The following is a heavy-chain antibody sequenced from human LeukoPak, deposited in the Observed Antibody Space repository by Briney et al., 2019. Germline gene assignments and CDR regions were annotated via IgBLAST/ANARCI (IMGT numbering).Heavy chain of an antibody. D-gene: IGHD7-27*01. CDR2: TYYRSKWYN. V-gene: IGHV6-1*01. CDR1: GDSDSSNTAA. CDR3: AREQTGDQNFDY. J-gene: IGHJ4*02. Sequence: SQTLSLTCAISGDSDSSNTAAWNWIRQSPSRGLEWLGRTYYRSKWYNNYAVSVKSRISINPDTSKNQFSLQLKSVTPEDTAVYYCAREQTGDQNFDYWGQGTLVTVSS.